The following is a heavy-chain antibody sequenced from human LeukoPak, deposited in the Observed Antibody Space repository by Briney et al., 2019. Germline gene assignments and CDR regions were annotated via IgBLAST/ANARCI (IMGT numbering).Heavy chain of an antibody. Sequence: PGGSLRLSCAASGFTFSSHSMNWVRQAPGKGLEWVAATWYDGSNKYYADPVKGRFTISRDNSKNTLYLQMNSLRAEDTAVYFCASGGHCSTTSCSNYDGMDVWGQGTTLTVSS. CDR1: GFTFSSHS. CDR2: TWYDGSNK. J-gene: IGHJ6*02. V-gene: IGHV3-33*08. D-gene: IGHD2-2*01. CDR3: ASGGHCSTTSCSNYDGMDV.